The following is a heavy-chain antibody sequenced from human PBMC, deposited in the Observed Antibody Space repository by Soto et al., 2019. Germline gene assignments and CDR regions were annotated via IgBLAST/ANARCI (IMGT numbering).Heavy chain of an antibody. J-gene: IGHJ4*02. Sequence: SETLSLTCTVSGGSISSGGYYWSWIRQHPGKGLEWIGYIYSSGSTYYNPSLKSRVTISVDTSKNQFSLKLSSVTAADTAVYYCARDVLGYFAYWGQGTLVTVSS. CDR2: IYSSGST. V-gene: IGHV4-31*03. CDR3: ARDVLGYFAY. CDR1: GGSISSGGYY.